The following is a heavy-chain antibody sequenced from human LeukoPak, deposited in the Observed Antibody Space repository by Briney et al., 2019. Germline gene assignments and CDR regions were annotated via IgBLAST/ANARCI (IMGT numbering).Heavy chain of an antibody. CDR1: GFTFSSYA. V-gene: IGHV3-23*01. J-gene: IGHJ5*02. Sequence: PGGSLRLSCAASGFTFSSYAMSWVRQAPGKGLGWVSAISGSGGSTYYADSVKGRFTISRDNSKNTLYLQMNSLRAEDTAVYYCAKDMGGSYNYNWITFDPWGQGTLVTVSS. CDR2: ISGSGGST. D-gene: IGHD1-1*01. CDR3: AKDMGGSYNYNWITFDP.